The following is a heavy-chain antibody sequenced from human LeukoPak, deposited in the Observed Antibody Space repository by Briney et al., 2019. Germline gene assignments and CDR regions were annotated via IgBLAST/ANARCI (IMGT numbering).Heavy chain of an antibody. CDR2: ISAYNGTT. Sequence: ASVKVSCTASGYTFTNYGISWVRHAPGQGLEWMGWISAYNGTTNYAQKVQGRVTMTTDTSTSTAYMELRSLRSEDTAVYYCARQGSYYYDSSGYYTPRFYYYYYMDVWGKGTTVTVSS. J-gene: IGHJ6*03. V-gene: IGHV1-18*01. CDR1: GYTFTNYG. D-gene: IGHD3-22*01. CDR3: ARQGSYYYDSSGYYTPRFYYYYYMDV.